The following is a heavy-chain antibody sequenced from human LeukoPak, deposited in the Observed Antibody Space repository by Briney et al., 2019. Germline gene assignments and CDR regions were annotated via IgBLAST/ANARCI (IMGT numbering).Heavy chain of an antibody. CDR3: AKDGYYDFWSGYPFDY. CDR1: GFTFSSYG. J-gene: IGHJ4*02. D-gene: IGHD3-3*01. V-gene: IGHV3-33*06. Sequence: PGRSLRLSCAASGFTFSSYGMHWVRQAPGKGLEWVAVIWYDGSNKYYADSVKGRFTISRDNSKNTLYLQMNSLRAEDTAVYYCAKDGYYDFWSGYPFDYWGQGTLVTVSS. CDR2: IWYDGSNK.